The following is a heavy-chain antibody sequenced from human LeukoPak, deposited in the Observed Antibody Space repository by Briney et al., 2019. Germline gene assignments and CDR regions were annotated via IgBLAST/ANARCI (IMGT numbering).Heavy chain of an antibody. CDR2: ISYDGSNK. CDR3: ARSSSMVTFDH. V-gene: IGHV3-30*04. D-gene: IGHD5-18*01. J-gene: IGHJ4*02. CDR1: GFTFSNYA. Sequence: GRSLRLSCAASGFTFSNYAMHWVRQAPGKGLEWVAVISYDGSNKYYADSVKGRFTISRDNSKNTLYLQMNSLRAEDTAVYYCARSSSMVTFDHWGQGTLVTVSS.